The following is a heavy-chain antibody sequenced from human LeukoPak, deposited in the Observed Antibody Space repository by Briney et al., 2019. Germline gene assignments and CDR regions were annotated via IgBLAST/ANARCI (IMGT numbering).Heavy chain of an antibody. J-gene: IGHJ4*02. V-gene: IGHV3-30*18. CDR2: ISFDGSKK. D-gene: IGHD3-10*01. CDR1: GFTFSSYG. CDR3: AKDLRWFGELSILDY. Sequence: AGRSLRLSCAASGFTFSSYGMHWVRQAPGNGLEWVAVISFDGSKKYYADSVKGRFTISRDNSKNTLYLQMNSLRAEDTAVYYCAKDLRWFGELSILDYWGQGTLVTVSS.